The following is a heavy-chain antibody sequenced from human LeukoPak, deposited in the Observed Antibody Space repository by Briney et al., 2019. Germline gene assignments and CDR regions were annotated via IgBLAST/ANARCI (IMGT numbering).Heavy chain of an antibody. D-gene: IGHD6-13*01. V-gene: IGHV3-30*02. CDR3: AREYSSSRGVDY. J-gene: IGHJ4*02. CDR2: IRYDGSNK. CDR1: GFTFSSYG. Sequence: GGSLRLSCAASGFTFSSYGMHWVRQAPGKGLEWVAFIRYDGSNKYYADSVKGRFTISRDNSKNTLYLQMNSLRAEDTAVYYCAREYSSSRGVDYWGQGTLVTVSS.